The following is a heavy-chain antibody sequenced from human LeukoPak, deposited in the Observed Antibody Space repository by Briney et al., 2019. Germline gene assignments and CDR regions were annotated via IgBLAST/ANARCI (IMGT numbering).Heavy chain of an antibody. Sequence: AGGSLRLSCAASGFTFSSSWMHWVRQGPGKELVWVSRINTDGSSTSYADSVKGRFTISRDNAKNTLHLQMNSLRGEDTGVYYCARDIRATNNFDYWGQGTLVTVSS. CDR3: ARDIRATNNFDY. V-gene: IGHV3-74*01. J-gene: IGHJ4*02. D-gene: IGHD5-24*01. CDR1: GFTFSSSW. CDR2: INTDGSST.